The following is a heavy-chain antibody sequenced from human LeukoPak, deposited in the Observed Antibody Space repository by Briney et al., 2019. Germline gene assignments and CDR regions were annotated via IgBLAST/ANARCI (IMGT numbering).Heavy chain of an antibody. CDR3: ARGSPDSSSSVDFDY. CDR1: GFTFSSYA. J-gene: IGHJ4*02. D-gene: IGHD6-6*01. CDR2: ISYDGSNK. V-gene: IGHV3-30*04. Sequence: GGSLRLSCAASGFTFSSYAMHWVRQAPGKGLEWVAVISYDGSNKYYADSVKGRFTISRDNAKNTLYLQMSSLRVEDTAVYYCARGSPDSSSSVDFDYWGQGTLVNVSS.